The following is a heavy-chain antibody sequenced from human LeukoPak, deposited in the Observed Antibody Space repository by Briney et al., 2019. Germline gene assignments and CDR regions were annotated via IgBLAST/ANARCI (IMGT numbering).Heavy chain of an antibody. CDR3: ARAQPDITMIVVVNYYYYMDV. J-gene: IGHJ6*03. Sequence: GGSLRLSCAASGFTFSSYAMHWVRQAPGKGLEWVAVISYDGSNKYYADSVKGRFTISRDNAKNSLYLQMNSLRAEDTAVYYCARAQPDITMIVVVNYYYYMDVWGKGTTVTVSS. V-gene: IGHV3-30-3*01. CDR2: ISYDGSNK. CDR1: GFTFSSYA. D-gene: IGHD3-22*01.